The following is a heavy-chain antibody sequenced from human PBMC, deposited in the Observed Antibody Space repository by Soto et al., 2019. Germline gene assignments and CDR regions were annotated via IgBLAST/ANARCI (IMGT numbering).Heavy chain of an antibody. CDR3: ARDIAVRRIDE. CDR2: IWYDGSAT. D-gene: IGHD6-6*01. J-gene: IGHJ4*02. Sequence: QVQLVQSGGGVVQPGKSLRLSCGASGFTFSLYGMQWVRQAPGKGLEWVSFIWYDGSATYYGDSVKGRFTISKDDSTNTLYQQMNSLRAEDTAVYYCARDIAVRRIDEWGQGTLVTVAS. CDR1: GFTFSLYG. V-gene: IGHV3-33*01.